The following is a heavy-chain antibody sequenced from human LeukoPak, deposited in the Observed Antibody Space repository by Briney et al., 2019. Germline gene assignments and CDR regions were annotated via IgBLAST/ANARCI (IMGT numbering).Heavy chain of an antibody. Sequence: GGSLRLSCAASGFPLDTYWMHWVRQAPGKGLEWVANIKQDGSERYYVDSVKGRFTISRDNAKNSLYLQMNSLRAEDTAVYYCARQGPEDYGGNPRDFDYWGQGTLVTVSS. V-gene: IGHV3-7*01. J-gene: IGHJ4*02. CDR1: GFPLDTYW. D-gene: IGHD4-23*01. CDR2: IKQDGSER. CDR3: ARQGPEDYGGNPRDFDY.